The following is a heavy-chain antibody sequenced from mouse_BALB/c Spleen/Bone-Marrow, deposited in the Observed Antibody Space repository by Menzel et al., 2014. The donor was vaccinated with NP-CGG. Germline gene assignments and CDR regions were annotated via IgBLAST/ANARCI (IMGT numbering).Heavy chain of an antibody. J-gene: IGHJ3*01. CDR3: ARDYDYDYDGTWFAY. CDR1: GFTFSSYG. V-gene: IGHV5-6-3*01. CDR2: INSNGGST. D-gene: IGHD2-4*01. Sequence: EVMLVESGGGLVQPGGSLKLSCAASGFTFSSYGMSWVRQTPDKRLELVATINSNGGSTYYPDSVKGRFTISRDNAKNPLYLQKSSLKSEDTAMYYCARDYDYDYDGTWFAYWGQGTLVTVSA.